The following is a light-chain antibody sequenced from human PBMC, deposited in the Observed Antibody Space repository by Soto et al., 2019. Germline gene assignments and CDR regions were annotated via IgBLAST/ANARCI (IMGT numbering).Light chain of an antibody. CDR3: CSYTNTDTLV. CDR1: SSDVGGHNY. Sequence: QSALTQPASVSGSPGQSITISCTGASSDVGGHNYVSWYQQYPGKVPKLMIYDVNNRPSGVSNRFSGSKSGNTASLTISGLQAEDEADYFCCSYTNTDTLVFGGGTKLTVL. V-gene: IGLV2-14*01. CDR2: DVN. J-gene: IGLJ2*01.